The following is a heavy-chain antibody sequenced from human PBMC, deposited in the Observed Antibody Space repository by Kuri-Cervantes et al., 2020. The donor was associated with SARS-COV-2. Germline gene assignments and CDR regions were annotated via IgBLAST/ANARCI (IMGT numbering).Heavy chain of an antibody. J-gene: IGHJ3*02. V-gene: IGHV3-66*04. CDR3: ARQNTIFGVVITDAFDI. Sequence: GGSLRLSCAASGFTFSDYYMSWIRQAPGKGLEWVSVIYSGGSTYYADSVKGRFTISRDNSKNTLYLQMNSLRAEDTAVYYCARQNTIFGVVITDAFDIWGQGTMVTVSS. CDR1: GFTFSDYY. CDR2: IYSGGST. D-gene: IGHD3-3*01.